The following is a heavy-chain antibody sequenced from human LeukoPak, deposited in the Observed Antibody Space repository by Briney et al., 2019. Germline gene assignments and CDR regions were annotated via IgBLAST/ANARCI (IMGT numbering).Heavy chain of an antibody. CDR1: GYNFSSYG. V-gene: IGHV1-18*01. Sequence: ASVKVSCKASGYNFSSYGISWVRQAPGQGLEWMGWISAYNGNTNFAQEFQGRVTMTTDTSTSTASMELRSLRSDDTAVYYRARDQGIYNHRIIDSWGQGTLVTVSS. J-gene: IGHJ4*02. CDR3: ARDQGIYNHRIIDS. D-gene: IGHD5-12*01. CDR2: ISAYNGNT.